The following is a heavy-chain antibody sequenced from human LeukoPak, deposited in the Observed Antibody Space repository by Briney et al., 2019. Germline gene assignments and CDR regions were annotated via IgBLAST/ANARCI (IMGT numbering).Heavy chain of an antibody. CDR3: AKEQVRYGENHYAIDV. J-gene: IGHJ6*02. V-gene: IGHV1-18*01. CDR1: GYTFTSYG. Sequence: ASVKVSCKASGYTFTSYGISWVRQAPGQGLEWMGWISAYNGNTNYAQKLQGRVTMTTDTSTSTAYMELSSLRSDDTAVYYCAKEQVRYGENHYAIDVWGQGTPVTVS. CDR2: ISAYNGNT. D-gene: IGHD4-17*01.